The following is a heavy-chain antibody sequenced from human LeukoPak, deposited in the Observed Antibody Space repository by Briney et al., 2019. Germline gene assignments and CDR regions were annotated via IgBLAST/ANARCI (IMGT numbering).Heavy chain of an antibody. D-gene: IGHD3-16*01. Sequence: GGSLRLSCEASGFTFSTYNMHWVRQAPGKGLEWVSLMTSGGDTYYADSVKGRFTISRDNSKNTLYLQMNSLRAEDTAVYWGWSLGVDFWGQGTLATVSS. CDR2: MTSGGDT. CDR3: WSLGVDF. V-gene: IGHV3-23*01. J-gene: IGHJ4*02. CDR1: GFTFSTYN.